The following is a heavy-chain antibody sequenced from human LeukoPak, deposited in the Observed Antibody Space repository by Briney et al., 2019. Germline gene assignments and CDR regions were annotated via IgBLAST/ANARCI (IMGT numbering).Heavy chain of an antibody. J-gene: IGHJ3*02. CDR1: GFTVSSNY. Sequence: GGSLRLSCAASGFTVSSNYMSWVRQAPGKGLEWVSVIYSGGSTYCADSVKGRFTISRDNSKNTLYLQMNSLRAEDTAVYYCARDARYYGSGSKDGFDIWGQGTMVTVSS. D-gene: IGHD3-10*01. V-gene: IGHV3-66*01. CDR2: IYSGGST. CDR3: ARDARYYGSGSKDGFDI.